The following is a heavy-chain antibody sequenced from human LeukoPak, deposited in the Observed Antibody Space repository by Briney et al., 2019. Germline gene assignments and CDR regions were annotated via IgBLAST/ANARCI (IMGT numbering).Heavy chain of an antibody. CDR1: GFTFDDYA. V-gene: IGHV3-23*01. Sequence: PGGSLRLSCEVSGFTFDDYAMSWVRQAPGKGLEWVSAISGSGGSTYYADSVKGRFTISRDNSKNTLYLQMNSLRAEDTAVYYCAKEEVGYGDYFDYWGQGTLVTVSS. D-gene: IGHD4-17*01. J-gene: IGHJ4*02. CDR3: AKEEVGYGDYFDY. CDR2: ISGSGGST.